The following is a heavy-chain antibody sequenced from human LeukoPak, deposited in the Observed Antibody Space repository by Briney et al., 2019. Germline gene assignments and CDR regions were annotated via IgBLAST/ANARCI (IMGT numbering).Heavy chain of an antibody. CDR2: INTKTGAT. Sequence: WASVKVSCKAFGYKLTDNWIHWVRQAPGQGLEWMGWINTKTGATNIAQKFQGRVTMTRDTSISTAYMELSRLRSDDTAVYYCARESGIPSWVVPAARKYYFDYWGQGTLVPVSS. J-gene: IGHJ4*02. CDR3: ARESGIPSWVVPAARKYYFDY. CDR1: GYKLTDNW. V-gene: IGHV1-2*02. D-gene: IGHD2-2*01.